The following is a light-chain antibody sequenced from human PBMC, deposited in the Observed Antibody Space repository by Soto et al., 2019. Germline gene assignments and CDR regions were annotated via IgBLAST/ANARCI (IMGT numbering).Light chain of an antibody. J-gene: IGLJ2*01. CDR3: SSYAGNNNLI. CDR1: SSDVGGYNS. Sequence: QSVLTQPPSASGSPGQSVTISCTGASSDVGGYNSVPWYQQHPGKAPKLIIYEVTNRPSGVPDRFSGSKSGNTASLTVSGLQAEDEADYYCSSYAGNNNLIFGGGTKVTVL. V-gene: IGLV2-8*01. CDR2: EVT.